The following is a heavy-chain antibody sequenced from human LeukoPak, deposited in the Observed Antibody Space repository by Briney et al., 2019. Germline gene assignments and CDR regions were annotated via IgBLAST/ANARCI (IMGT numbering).Heavy chain of an antibody. CDR2: IDPNSDNI. D-gene: IGHD5-18*01. J-gene: IGHJ4*02. CDR1: GYTSTGCF. Sequence: EASVKVSCKASGYTSTGCFIHYVRQAPGQGLEWMGWIDPNSDNIRYSETFKDRVTMTRDTSTNTAYMELSWLRSDDTAVYYCARSAYNYGYVYFDHWGQGTLVIVSS. V-gene: IGHV1-2*02. CDR3: ARSAYNYGYVYFDH.